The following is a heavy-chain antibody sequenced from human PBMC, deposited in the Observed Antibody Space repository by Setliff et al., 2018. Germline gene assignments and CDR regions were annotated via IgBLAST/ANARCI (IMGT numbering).Heavy chain of an antibody. CDR2: IYRWGST. CDR3: ARGRYYGSGSHLFDP. CDR1: GSSIGSGSY. Sequence: SETLSLTCTVSGSSIGSGSYWGWIRQPPGKGLEWIGTIYRWGSTSYNPSLKSRVTISIDTSKNQIFLKLSSVTAADTAVYYCARGRYYGSGSHLFDPWGQGTLVTVSS. D-gene: IGHD3-10*01. V-gene: IGHV4-38-2*02. J-gene: IGHJ5*02.